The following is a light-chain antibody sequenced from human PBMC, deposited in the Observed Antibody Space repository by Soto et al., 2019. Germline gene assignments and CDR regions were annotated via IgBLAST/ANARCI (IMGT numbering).Light chain of an antibody. CDR3: QQRASWPYT. CDR1: QSVDSY. Sequence: EIVLTQSPASLSLSPGERATLSCRASQSVDSYLVWYQQKPGQAPRLLIFGASNRATGIPARFSGSGSGTDFTLTIGSLEPEESALYYCQQRASWPYTSGQGTKVDIK. J-gene: IGKJ2*01. V-gene: IGKV3-11*01. CDR2: GAS.